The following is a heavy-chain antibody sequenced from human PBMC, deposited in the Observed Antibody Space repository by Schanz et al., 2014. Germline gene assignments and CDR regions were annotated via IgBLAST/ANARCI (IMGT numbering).Heavy chain of an antibody. CDR3: ATSGLVSHSFDAFDI. CDR1: EFSFSSFG. V-gene: IGHV3-48*02. Sequence: EVQLVESGGGLVQPRGSLRLSCAASEFSFSSFGMNWVRQAPGKGLEWVSYISSSSSSKHYGDSVKGRFTISRDNAENLLYLQMSSLRDEDTAVYYCATSGLVSHSFDAFDIWGQGTMVTVSS. CDR2: ISSSSSSK. D-gene: IGHD3-9*01. J-gene: IGHJ3*02.